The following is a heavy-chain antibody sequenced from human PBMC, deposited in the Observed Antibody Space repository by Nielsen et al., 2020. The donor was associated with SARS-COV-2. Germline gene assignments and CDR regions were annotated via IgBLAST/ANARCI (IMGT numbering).Heavy chain of an antibody. D-gene: IGHD5-12*01. CDR1: GFTFSSYA. CDR3: AKDLDIVATIRLDY. CDR2: ISGSGGST. V-gene: IGHV3-23*01. Sequence: GESLKISCAASGFTFSSYAMRWVRQAPGKGLEWVSAISGSGGSTYYADSVKGRFTISRDNSKNTLYLQMNSLRAEDTAVYYCAKDLDIVATIRLDYWGQGTLVTVSS. J-gene: IGHJ4*02.